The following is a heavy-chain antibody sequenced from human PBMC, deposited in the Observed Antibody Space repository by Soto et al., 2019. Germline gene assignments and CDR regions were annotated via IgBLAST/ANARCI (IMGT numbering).Heavy chain of an antibody. CDR1: GGAISNINW. J-gene: IGHJ6*02. Sequence: EALSRTCGVSGGAISNINWWSWVRQHPGKGLEWIGEIYHSGSTNYNPSLKSRVTISVDKSKNQFSLKLSSVTAADTAVYYCARVASGGIAVAGTGKTYYYYGMDVWGQGTTVTVSS. V-gene: IGHV4-4*02. D-gene: IGHD6-19*01. CDR3: ARVASGGIAVAGTGKTYYYYGMDV. CDR2: IYHSGST.